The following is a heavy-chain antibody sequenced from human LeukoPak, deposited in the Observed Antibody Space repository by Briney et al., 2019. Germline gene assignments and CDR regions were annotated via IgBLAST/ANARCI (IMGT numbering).Heavy chain of an antibody. CDR2: IYHSGST. D-gene: IGHD5-12*01. Sequence: SETLSLTCAVSGYSISSGYYWGWIRQPPGKGLEWIGSIYHSGSTYYNPSLKSRVTISVDTSKNQFSLKLSSVTAADTAVYYCARLPRGYSGYDSALDYWGQGTLVTVSS. V-gene: IGHV4-38-2*01. CDR1: GYSISSGYY. J-gene: IGHJ4*02. CDR3: ARLPRGYSGYDSALDY.